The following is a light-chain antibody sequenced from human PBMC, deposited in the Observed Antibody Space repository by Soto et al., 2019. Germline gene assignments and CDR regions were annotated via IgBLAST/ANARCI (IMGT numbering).Light chain of an antibody. CDR2: GAS. V-gene: IGKV3-20*01. J-gene: IGKJ5*01. CDR3: QQYCSSPIT. Sequence: EIVLTQSPGTLSLSPGERATLSCRASQSVSSSYLAWYQQKPGQAPRLLIYGASIRATGIPDRFSGSGSGRDFTLTISRLEPEDFEVYYCQQYCSSPITFGQGTLLEIK. CDR1: QSVSSSY.